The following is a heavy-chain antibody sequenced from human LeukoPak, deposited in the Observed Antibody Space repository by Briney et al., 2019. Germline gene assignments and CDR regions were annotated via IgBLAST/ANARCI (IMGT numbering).Heavy chain of an antibody. J-gene: IGHJ6*02. CDR3: ARDRRYYDSSGYYPYYYYGMDV. Sequence: GGSLRLSCAASGFTFSSFAMSWVRQAPGKGLEWVSAIIGSVGSTYYADSVKGRFTISRDNSKNTLYLQMNSLRAEDTAVYYCARDRRYYDSSGYYPYYYYGMDVWGQGTTVTVSS. CDR2: IIGSVGST. V-gene: IGHV3-23*01. CDR1: GFTFSSFA. D-gene: IGHD3-22*01.